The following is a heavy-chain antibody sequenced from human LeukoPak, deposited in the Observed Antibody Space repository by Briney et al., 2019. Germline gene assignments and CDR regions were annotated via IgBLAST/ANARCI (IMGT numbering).Heavy chain of an antibody. J-gene: IGHJ4*02. V-gene: IGHV4-59*08. Sequence: SETLSLTCTVSGGSISSYYWSWIRQPPGKGLEWIGYIFYSGTTNYNPSLKSRVTISVDTSKNQFSLNLSSVTAADTAVYYCARRTVAAAALDYWGQGALVTVS. D-gene: IGHD6-13*01. CDR3: ARRTVAAAALDY. CDR2: IFYSGTT. CDR1: GGSISSYY.